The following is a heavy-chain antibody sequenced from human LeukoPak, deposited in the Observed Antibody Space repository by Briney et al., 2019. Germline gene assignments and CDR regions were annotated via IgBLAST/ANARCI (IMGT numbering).Heavy chain of an antibody. J-gene: IGHJ4*02. Sequence: PGGSLRLSCAASGFTFSSYGMHWVRQAPGKGLEWVAVISYDGSNKYYADSVKGRFTISRDNSKNTLYLQMNSLRAEDTAVYYCAKEGFFDWGQGTLVTVSS. V-gene: IGHV3-30*18. CDR2: ISYDGSNK. D-gene: IGHD3-3*01. CDR3: AKEGFFD. CDR1: GFTFSSYG.